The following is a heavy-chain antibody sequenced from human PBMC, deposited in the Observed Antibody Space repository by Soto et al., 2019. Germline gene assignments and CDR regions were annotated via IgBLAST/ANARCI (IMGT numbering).Heavy chain of an antibody. CDR3: ARRSRITGTTRSFQGYYYYMDV. J-gene: IGHJ6*03. D-gene: IGHD1-7*01. Sequence: GGSLRLSCAASGFTFSSYGMHWVRQAPGKGLEWVAVIWYDGSNKYYADSVKGRFTISRDNSKNTLYLQMNSLRAEDTAVYYCARRSRITGTTRSFQGYYYYMDVWGKGTTVTVSS. CDR2: IWYDGSNK. V-gene: IGHV3-33*01. CDR1: GFTFSSYG.